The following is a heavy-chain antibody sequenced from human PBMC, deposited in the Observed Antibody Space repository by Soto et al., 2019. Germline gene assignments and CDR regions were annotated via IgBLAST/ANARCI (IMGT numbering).Heavy chain of an antibody. CDR3: AYSSSWHGGLFDY. Sequence: ASVKVSCKASGGTFSSYTISWVRQAPGQGLEWMGRIIPILGIANYAQKFQGRVTITADKSTSTAYMELSSLRSEDTAMYYCAYSSSWHGGLFDYWGQGTLVTVSS. J-gene: IGHJ4*02. CDR2: IIPILGIA. D-gene: IGHD6-13*01. CDR1: GGTFSSYT. V-gene: IGHV1-69*02.